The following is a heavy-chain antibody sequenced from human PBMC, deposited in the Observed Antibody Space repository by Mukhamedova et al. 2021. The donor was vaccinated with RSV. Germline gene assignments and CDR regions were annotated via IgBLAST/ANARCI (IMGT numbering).Heavy chain of an antibody. CDR2: GTT. V-gene: IGHV3-49*02. D-gene: IGHD3-16*02. CDR3: TRDDTFTFGGVIVIGDAFDI. J-gene: IGHJ3*02. Sequence: GTTEYAASVKGRFTISRDDSKSIAYLQMNSLKTEDTAVYYCTRDDTFTFGGVIVIGDAFDICGQGTMVTVSS.